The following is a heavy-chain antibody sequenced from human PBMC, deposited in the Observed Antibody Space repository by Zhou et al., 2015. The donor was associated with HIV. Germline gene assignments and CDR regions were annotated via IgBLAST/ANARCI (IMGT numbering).Heavy chain of an antibody. V-gene: IGHV3-23*01. CDR2: LGGSGTST. D-gene: IGHD2-2*01. CDR1: GFTFSSYA. J-gene: IGHJ5*02. Sequence: EVQLLESGGGLVQPGGSLRLSCAASGFTFSSYAMSWVRQAPGKGLEWVSSVLGGSGTSTRYADSVKGRFTISRDNSKNTVYLQMNRLRAEDTALYYCAKNPQDSSSSGWFDPWGQGTLVTVSS. CDR3: AKNPQDSSSSGWFDP.